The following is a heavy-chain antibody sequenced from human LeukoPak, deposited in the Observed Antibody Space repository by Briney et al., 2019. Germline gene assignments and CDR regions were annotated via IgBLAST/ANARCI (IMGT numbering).Heavy chain of an antibody. CDR3: AKERTRRRPGSGYYYVYFDY. V-gene: IGHV3-23*01. CDR1: GFTFSSYA. CDR2: ISGSGGST. Sequence: GGSLRLSCAASGFTFSSYAMSWVRQAPGKGLGWVSAISGSGGSTYYADPVKGRFTISRDNSKNTLYLQMNSLRAEDTAVYYCAKERTRRRPGSGYYYVYFDYWGQGTLVTVSS. D-gene: IGHD3-22*01. J-gene: IGHJ4*02.